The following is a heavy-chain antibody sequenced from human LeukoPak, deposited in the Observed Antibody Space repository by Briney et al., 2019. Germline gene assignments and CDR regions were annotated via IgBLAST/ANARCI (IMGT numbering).Heavy chain of an antibody. CDR2: ISWNSGSI. CDR1: GFTFDDYA. J-gene: IGHJ4*02. CDR3: AKGNPLWFGELSPYYFDY. V-gene: IGHV3-9*01. Sequence: GGSLRLSCAASGFTFDDYAMHWVRQAPGKGLEWVSGISWNSGSIGYADSVEGRFTISRDNAKNSLYLQMNSLRAEDTALYYCAKGNPLWFGELSPYYFDYWGQGTLVTVSS. D-gene: IGHD3-10*01.